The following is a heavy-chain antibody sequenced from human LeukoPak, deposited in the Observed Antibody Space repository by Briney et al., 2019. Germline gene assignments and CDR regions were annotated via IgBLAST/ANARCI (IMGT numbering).Heavy chain of an antibody. Sequence: SQTLSLTCSVSGASISSTNYYWGWIRQPPGKGLEWIGSMHYSGTTYHNPSLKSRVTISGDTSKNQFSLNLNSVTATDTAIYYCATSNSGSSFLFDSWGQGTLVTVSS. CDR1: GASISSTNYY. CDR3: ATSNSGSSFLFDS. V-gene: IGHV4-39*01. CDR2: MHYSGTT. J-gene: IGHJ4*02. D-gene: IGHD1-26*01.